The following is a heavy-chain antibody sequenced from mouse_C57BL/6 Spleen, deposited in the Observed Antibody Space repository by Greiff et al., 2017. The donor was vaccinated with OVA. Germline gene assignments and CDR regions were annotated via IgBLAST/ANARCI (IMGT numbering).Heavy chain of an antibody. CDR3: ARHYYGSSPYYYAMDY. D-gene: IGHD1-1*01. V-gene: IGHV1-50*01. CDR1: GYTFTSYW. Sequence: QVQLQQSGAELVKPGASVKLSCKASGYTFTSYWMQWVKQRPGQGLEWIGEIDPSDSYTNYNQKFKGKATLTVDTSSSTAYMQLSSLTSEDSAVYYCARHYYGSSPYYYAMDYWGQGTSVTVSS. CDR2: IDPSDSYT. J-gene: IGHJ4*01.